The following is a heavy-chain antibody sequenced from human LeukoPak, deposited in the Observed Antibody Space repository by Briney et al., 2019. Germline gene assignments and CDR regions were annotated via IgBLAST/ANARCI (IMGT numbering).Heavy chain of an antibody. CDR2: IYYSGST. V-gene: IGHV4-59*01. CDR3: ASRIAAAGTGRGYFDY. CDR1: GGSISSYY. Sequence: SETLSLTCTVSGGSISSYYWSWFRQPPGKGLEWIGYIYYSGSTNYNPSLKSRVIISVDTSKNQFSLKLSSVTAADTAVYYCASRIAAAGTGRGYFDYWGQGTLVTVSS. D-gene: IGHD6-13*01. J-gene: IGHJ4*02.